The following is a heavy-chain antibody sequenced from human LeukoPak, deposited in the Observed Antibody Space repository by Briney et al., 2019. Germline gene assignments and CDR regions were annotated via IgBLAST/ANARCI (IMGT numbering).Heavy chain of an antibody. D-gene: IGHD2-21*02. V-gene: IGHV1-69*04. CDR1: GGTFSSFA. CDR3: ARDLGPHIVVVTATRKGHFDY. J-gene: IGHJ4*02. CDR2: IIPILGIA. Sequence: SVKVSCKASGGTFSSFAISRVRQAPGQGLEWMGRIIPILGIANYAQKFQGRVTITADKSTSTAYMELSSLRSEDTAMYYCARDLGPHIVVVTATRKGHFDYWGQGTLVTVSS.